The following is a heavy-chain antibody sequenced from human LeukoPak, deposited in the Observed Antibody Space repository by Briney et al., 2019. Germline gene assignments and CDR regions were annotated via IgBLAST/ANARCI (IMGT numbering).Heavy chain of an antibody. CDR1: GFFVTTYG. CDR2: ISRDESNK. Sequence: GGSLRLSCAASGFFVTTYGIHWVRQAPGEGLEWVAVISRDESNKYYGDSVKGRLTISRDNSKNTLYLHMNILRAEDTAVYYCARVRYCSGGSCYFYNAMDVWGQGTTVTVSS. CDR3: ARVRYCSGGSCYFYNAMDV. D-gene: IGHD2-15*01. V-gene: IGHV3-30*03. J-gene: IGHJ6*02.